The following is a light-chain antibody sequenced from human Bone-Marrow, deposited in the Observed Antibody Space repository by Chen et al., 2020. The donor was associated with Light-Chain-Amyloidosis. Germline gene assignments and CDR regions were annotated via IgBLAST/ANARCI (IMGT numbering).Light chain of an antibody. Sequence: QSALTQPPSASGSPGQSVTIPCPGTSSDVGGYNFVSWYQQYPGKAPKLMIYEVSKRPSGVPDRFAGYKSGNTASLTVSGLQAEDGADYYCSSYAGSNNLVFGGGTKLTVL. J-gene: IGLJ3*02. V-gene: IGLV2-8*01. CDR2: EVS. CDR3: SSYAGSNNLV. CDR1: SSDVGGYNF.